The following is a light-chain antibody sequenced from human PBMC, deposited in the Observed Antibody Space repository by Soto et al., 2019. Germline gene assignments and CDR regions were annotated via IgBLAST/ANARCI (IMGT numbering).Light chain of an antibody. J-gene: IGKJ1*01. V-gene: IGKV1-5*01. Sequence: DIQMTQSPSTLSGSVVDRVSLTCRASQTISSWLAWYQQKPVKAPKLLIYDVSSLESGVPSRFSGSGSGTEFILTISSLQPDDFATYYCQQYDSYSWTFDQGTKVDIK. CDR3: QQYDSYSWT. CDR2: DVS. CDR1: QTISSW.